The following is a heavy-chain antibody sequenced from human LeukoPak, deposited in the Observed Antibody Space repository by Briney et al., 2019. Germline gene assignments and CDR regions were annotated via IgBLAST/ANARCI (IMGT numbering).Heavy chain of an antibody. Sequence: ASVKVSCKASGYTFTGYYMHWVRQAPGQGLEWMGWINPNSGGTNYAQKFQGRVTMTRDTSITTAYMELSRLSSDDTAVYYCARHPGKVTNDWYFDLWGRGTLFIVSS. J-gene: IGHJ2*01. CDR3: ARHPGKVTNDWYFDL. CDR2: INPNSGGT. V-gene: IGHV1-2*02. CDR1: GYTFTGYY. D-gene: IGHD4-23*01.